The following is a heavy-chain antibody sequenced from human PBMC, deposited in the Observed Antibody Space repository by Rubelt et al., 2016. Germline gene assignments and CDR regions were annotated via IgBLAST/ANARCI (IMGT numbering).Heavy chain of an antibody. CDR1: VYTFTSYY. CDR2: INPSGGST. Sequence: QVQLVQSGAEVKKPGASVKVSCKASVYTFTSYYMHWVRQAPGQELEWMGIINPSGGSTSYGQKFQGRVTMTRDTSTSTVYMELSSLRSDDTAVYYCATIGLEWLLEDYWGQGTLVTVSS. CDR3: ATIGLEWLLEDY. D-gene: IGHD3-3*01. J-gene: IGHJ4*02. V-gene: IGHV1-46*01.